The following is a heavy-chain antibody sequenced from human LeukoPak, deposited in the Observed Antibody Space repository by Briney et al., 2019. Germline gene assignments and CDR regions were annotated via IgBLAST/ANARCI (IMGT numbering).Heavy chain of an antibody. V-gene: IGHV3-30*19. Sequence: GRSLRLSCAASGFTFSSYGMHWVRQAPGKGLEWVAVISYDGSNKYYADSVKGRFTISRDNSKNTLYLQMNSLRAEDTAVYYCARGEQQLNYYYYYGMDVWGKGTTVTVSS. CDR1: GFTFSSYG. D-gene: IGHD6-13*01. CDR2: ISYDGSNK. CDR3: ARGEQQLNYYYYYGMDV. J-gene: IGHJ6*04.